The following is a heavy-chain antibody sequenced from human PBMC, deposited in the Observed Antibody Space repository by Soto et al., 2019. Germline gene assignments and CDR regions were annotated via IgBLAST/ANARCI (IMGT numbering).Heavy chain of an antibody. D-gene: IGHD6-25*01. CDR2: IKTKIEGGTT. CDR1: GFIFSNTW. CDR3: TADIPNISANYGMDV. J-gene: IGHJ6*02. V-gene: IGHV3-15*07. Sequence: LRLSCAASGFIFSNTWINWVRQAPGKGLEWVGRIKTKIEGGTTNYAAPVKGRFTVSGDDSKDTVYLHMNSLRTEDTAVYYCTADIPNISANYGMDVWGQGTTVTVSS.